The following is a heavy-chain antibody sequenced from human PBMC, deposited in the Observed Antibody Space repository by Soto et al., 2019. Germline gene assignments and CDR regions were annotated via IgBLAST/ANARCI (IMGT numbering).Heavy chain of an antibody. V-gene: IGHV1-69*01. J-gene: IGHJ5*02. CDR2: IIPIVETP. CDR3: ARLSRPNYYDTSGFFKDNWFDP. Sequence: QVQLVQSGAEVKKPGSSMKVSCKASGGTFNSYDINWVRQAPGQGLEWMGGIIPIVETPKYAQKFQGRVTITADELTNTDYMELSSLRSEDTAMYYCARLSRPNYYDTSGFFKDNWFDPWGQGTLVTVSS. CDR1: GGTFNSYD. D-gene: IGHD3-22*01.